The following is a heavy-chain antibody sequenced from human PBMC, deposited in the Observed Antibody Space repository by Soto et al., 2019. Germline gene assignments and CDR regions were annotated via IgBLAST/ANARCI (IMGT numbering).Heavy chain of an antibody. D-gene: IGHD3-22*01. CDR1: GCSISSYY. J-gene: IGHJ4*02. CDR3: ATFDSSGYYDY. V-gene: IGHV4-59*01. Sequence: SETLSLTCTVSGCSISSYYWSWIRQPPGKGLEWIGYIYYSGSTNYNPSLKSRVTISVDTSKNQFSLKLSSVTAADTAVYYCATFDSSGYYDYWGQGTLVTVSS. CDR2: IYYSGST.